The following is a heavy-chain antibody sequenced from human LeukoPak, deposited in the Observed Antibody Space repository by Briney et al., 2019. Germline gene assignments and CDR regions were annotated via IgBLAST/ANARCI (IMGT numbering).Heavy chain of an antibody. D-gene: IGHD3-9*01. CDR2: INTNTGNP. CDR3: ARDNGSYYDILTGSIIHYYYYYGMDV. CDR1: GYTFTSYA. J-gene: IGHJ6*02. V-gene: IGHV7-4-1*02. Sequence: ASVKVSCKASGYTFTSYAMNWVRQAPGQGLEWMGWINTNTGNPTYAQGFTGRFVFSLDTSVSTAYLQISSLKAEDTAVYYCARDNGSYYDILTGSIIHYYYYYGMDVWGQGTTVTVSS.